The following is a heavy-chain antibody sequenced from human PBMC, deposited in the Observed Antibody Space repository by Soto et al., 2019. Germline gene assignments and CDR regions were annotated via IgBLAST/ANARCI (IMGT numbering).Heavy chain of an antibody. CDR2: IYYSGST. V-gene: IGHV4-61*01. D-gene: IGHD5-18*01. CDR1: GGSVSSGSYY. Sequence: SETLSLTCTVSGGSVSSGSYYWSWIRQPPGKGLEWIGYIYYSGSTNYNPSLKSRVTISVDTSKNQFSLKLSSVTAADTAVYYCARTQRIQLWYNWFDPWGQGTLVTAPQ. J-gene: IGHJ5*02. CDR3: ARTQRIQLWYNWFDP.